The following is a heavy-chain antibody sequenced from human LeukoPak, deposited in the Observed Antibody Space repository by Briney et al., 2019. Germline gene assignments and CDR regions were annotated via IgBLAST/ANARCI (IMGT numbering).Heavy chain of an antibody. J-gene: IGHJ4*02. D-gene: IGHD2-15*01. CDR2: ISGSGGST. V-gene: IGHV3-23*01. CDR3: AKDRYCSGGSCYSADYFDY. Sequence: GGSLRLSCAASGFTFSSYGMSWVRQAPGKGLEWVSAISGSGGSTYYADSVKGRFTISRDNSKNTLYLQMNSLRAEDTAVYYCAKDRYCSGGSCYSADYFDYWGQGTLVTVSS. CDR1: GFTFSSYG.